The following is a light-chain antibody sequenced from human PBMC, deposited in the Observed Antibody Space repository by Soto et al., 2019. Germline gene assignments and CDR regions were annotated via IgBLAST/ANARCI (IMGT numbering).Light chain of an antibody. V-gene: IGKV1-39*01. J-gene: IGKJ1*01. CDR2: AAS. CDR3: QQSFTSPA. CDR1: QSISNW. Sequence: DIQMTHSPSTLPSSLVDRVAITCRASQSISNWLAWYQQKPGKAPQLLIYAASTLQGGVPTRFSGSGSGTDFTLTISSLQTEDFATYYCQQSFTSPAFGQGTKVDIK.